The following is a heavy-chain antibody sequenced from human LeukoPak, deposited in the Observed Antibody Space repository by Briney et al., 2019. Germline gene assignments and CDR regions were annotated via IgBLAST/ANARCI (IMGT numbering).Heavy chain of an antibody. CDR1: GFTFSAST. V-gene: IGHV3-30*04. CDR2: ISYDGTNK. J-gene: IGHJ4*02. Sequence: GGSLRLSCVASGFTFSASTMHWVRQAPGKGLEWVAVISYDGTNKYYADSVKGRFTISRDNSKNTLYLQMNSLRVEDTAVYYCAKEIGGSGSYACDYWGQGTLVTVSS. CDR3: AKEIGGSGSYACDY. D-gene: IGHD1-26*01.